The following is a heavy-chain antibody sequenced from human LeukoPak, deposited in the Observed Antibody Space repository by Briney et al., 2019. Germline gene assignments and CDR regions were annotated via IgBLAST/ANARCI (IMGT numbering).Heavy chain of an antibody. CDR2: IYYSGST. Sequence: SETLSLTCTVSGGSISSYYWGWIRQPPGKGLEWIGSIYYSGSTYYNLSLKSRVTISVDTSKNQFSLKLSSVTAADTAVYYCARHRRPFRGNWFDPWGQGTLVTVSS. J-gene: IGHJ5*02. CDR1: GGSISSYY. V-gene: IGHV4-39*01. D-gene: IGHD3-10*01. CDR3: ARHRRPFRGNWFDP.